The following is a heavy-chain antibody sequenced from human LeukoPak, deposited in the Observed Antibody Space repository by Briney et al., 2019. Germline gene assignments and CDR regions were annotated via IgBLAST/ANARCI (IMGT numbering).Heavy chain of an antibody. D-gene: IGHD3-3*01. J-gene: IGHJ4*02. CDR3: VRGHVGTIFGVIPVNPLGY. V-gene: IGHV3-74*01. Sequence: GGSLRLSCEGSGFRFSGCWMHWVRQAPGKGLVWVSRVQDDERSASYGDSVKGRFTISKDNAKNILYLQMDGLRVEDTAVYYCVRGHVGTIFGVIPVNPLGYWGQGTLVTVSS. CDR1: GFRFSGCW. CDR2: VQDDERSA.